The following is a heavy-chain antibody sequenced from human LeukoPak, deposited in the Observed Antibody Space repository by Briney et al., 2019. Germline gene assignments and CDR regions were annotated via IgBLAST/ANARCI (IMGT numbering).Heavy chain of an antibody. J-gene: IGHJ6*03. CDR1: GGSISSGTYY. Sequence: LSLTCTVSGGSISSGTYYWNWIRQHPGKGLEWIAYISYSGSTYYNPSLKSRVTMSVDTSKNQFSLKLCSVTAADTAVYYCARPGSGYYYYYMDVWGKGTTVTVSS. V-gene: IGHV4-30-4*08. CDR2: ISYSGST. CDR3: ARPGSGYYYYYMDV. D-gene: IGHD3-10*01.